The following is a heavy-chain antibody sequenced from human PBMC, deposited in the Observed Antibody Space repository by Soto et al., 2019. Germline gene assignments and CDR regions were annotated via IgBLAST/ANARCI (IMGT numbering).Heavy chain of an antibody. J-gene: IGHJ4*02. Sequence: SQTLSLTCAISGYSVSSNSAAWNWIRQSPSRGLEWLGGTYYRSRWYNDYAVSVKSRITVNPDTSKNQFSLTSEDTAVYYCARGIDAGVDYWGQGTLVTVSS. CDR3: ARGIDAGVDY. D-gene: IGHD1-26*01. CDR2: TYYRSRWYN. V-gene: IGHV6-1*01. CDR1: GYSVSSNSAA.